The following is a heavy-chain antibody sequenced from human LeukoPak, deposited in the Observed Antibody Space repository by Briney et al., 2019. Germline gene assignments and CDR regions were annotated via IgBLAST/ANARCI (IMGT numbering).Heavy chain of an antibody. CDR1: GYTFTSNY. V-gene: IGHV1-46*01. CDR2: IYPRDGST. Sequence: ASVKVSCKASGYTFTSNYIHWVRQAPGQGLEWMGMIYPRDGSTSYAQKFQGRVTVTRDTSTSAVHMELSGLRSEDTAVYYCARDQEGFDYWGQGTLVTVSS. CDR3: ARDQEGFDY. J-gene: IGHJ4*02.